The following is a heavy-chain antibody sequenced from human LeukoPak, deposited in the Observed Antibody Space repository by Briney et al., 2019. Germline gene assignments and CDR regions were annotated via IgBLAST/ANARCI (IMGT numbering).Heavy chain of an antibody. CDR3: AKVKIKQLALLN. CDR1: GFTFDDYA. J-gene: IGHJ4*02. V-gene: IGHV3-9*01. D-gene: IGHD6-13*01. Sequence: PGGSLRLSCAASGFTFDDYAMHWVRQAPGKGLEWVSGISWNSGSIGYADSVKGRFTISRDNSKNTLYLQMNSLRAEDTAVYYCAKVKIKQLALLNWGQGTLVTVSS. CDR2: ISWNSGSI.